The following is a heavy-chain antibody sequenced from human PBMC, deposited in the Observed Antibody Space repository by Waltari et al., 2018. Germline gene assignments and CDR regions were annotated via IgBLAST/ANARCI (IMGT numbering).Heavy chain of an antibody. CDR3: GRDFFGSVDY. V-gene: IGHV3-33*01. J-gene: IGHJ4*02. CDR2: MWLYGTSK. CDR1: GFTFSSYA. Sequence: QVQLVESGGGVVQPGRSLRLSCAASGFTFSSYAMHWVRQAPGKGLESVSLMWLYGTSKYYADSVKGRFTASRDNSKNTLYLQMDSLRAEDTAVYYCGRDFFGSVDYWGQGTLVTVSS. D-gene: IGHD3-3*01.